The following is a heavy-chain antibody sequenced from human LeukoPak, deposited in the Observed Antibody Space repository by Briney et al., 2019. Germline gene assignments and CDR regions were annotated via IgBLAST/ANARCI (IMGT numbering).Heavy chain of an antibody. D-gene: IGHD2-2*01. V-gene: IGHV1-18*01. Sequence: GASVKVSCKASGYTFTSYGISWVRQAPGQGLEWMGWISAYNGNTNYAQKLQGRVTMTTDTSTSTAYMELRSLRSDDTAVYYCARDSPLVPPIYYMDVWGKGTTVTVSS. CDR1: GYTFTSYG. J-gene: IGHJ6*03. CDR2: ISAYNGNT. CDR3: ARDSPLVPPIYYMDV.